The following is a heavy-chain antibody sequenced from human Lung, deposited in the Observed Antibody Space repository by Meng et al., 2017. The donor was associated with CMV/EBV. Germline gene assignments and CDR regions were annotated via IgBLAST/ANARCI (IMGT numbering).Heavy chain of an antibody. CDR1: GFSFSSYA. Sequence: SCAASGFSFSSYAMTWVRQAPGTGLEWVSSISGVDGSTYYTDSGKGRFTISRDNSKNTLYLQINSLRAEDTAVYYCAKNYYDFWSGYFPPTNAMDAXGQGTTVTVS. CDR2: ISGVDGST. CDR3: AKNYYDFWSGYFPPTNAMDA. V-gene: IGHV3-23*01. J-gene: IGHJ6*02. D-gene: IGHD3-3*01.